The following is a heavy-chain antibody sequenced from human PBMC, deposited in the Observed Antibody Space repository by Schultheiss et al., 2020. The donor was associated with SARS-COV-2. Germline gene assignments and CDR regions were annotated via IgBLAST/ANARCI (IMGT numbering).Heavy chain of an antibody. CDR2: ISGYGGGT. Sequence: GGSLRLSCAASGFTFSTYNMNWVRQAPGKGLEWVSVISGYGGGTYYTDSVKGRFTISRDNSKNTLYLQMNSLRAEDTAVYYCARDLNGEYSSGWTRQRYYYYYGMDVWGQGTTVTVSS. J-gene: IGHJ6*02. D-gene: IGHD6-19*01. V-gene: IGHV3-23*01. CDR3: ARDLNGEYSSGWTRQRYYYYYGMDV. CDR1: GFTFSTYN.